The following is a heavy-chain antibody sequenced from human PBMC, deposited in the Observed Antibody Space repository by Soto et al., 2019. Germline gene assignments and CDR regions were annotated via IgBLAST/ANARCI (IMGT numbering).Heavy chain of an antibody. CDR3: AIAGIVVARNAMDG. D-gene: IGHD1-26*01. V-gene: IGHV3-74*01. CDR1: GFTLSSSW. CDR2: ISSDGGFT. Sequence: EVQLVESGGGLVQPGGSLRLSCAVSGFTLSSSWIHWVRQAPGKGLVWVLRISSDGGFTYYADSVKGRFTISRDVAKNTVYVQMNSLRAEYTAVYYCAIAGIVVARNAMDGFGQGTTVTVSS. J-gene: IGHJ6*02.